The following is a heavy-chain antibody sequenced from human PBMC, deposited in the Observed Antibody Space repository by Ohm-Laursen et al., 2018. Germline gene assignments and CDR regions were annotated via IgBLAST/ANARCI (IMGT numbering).Heavy chain of an antibody. J-gene: IGHJ4*02. Sequence: SETLSLTCTVSGGSISSYYWSWIRQPPGKGLEWIGYIYYSGSTNYNPSLKGRVTISVDTSKNQFSLKLSSVTAADTAVYYCARDQGYYYGSGSYYALWGQGTLVTVSS. CDR2: IYYSGST. CDR1: GGSISSYY. D-gene: IGHD3-10*01. CDR3: ARDQGYYYGSGSYYAL. V-gene: IGHV4-59*01.